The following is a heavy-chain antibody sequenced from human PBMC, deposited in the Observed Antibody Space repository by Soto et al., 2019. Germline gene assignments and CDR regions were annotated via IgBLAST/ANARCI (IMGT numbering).Heavy chain of an antibody. Sequence: PGEYLKISCQGTGNIFWGHWIGWVRQMPGKGLEWMGIIYPDDSNTRYSPSFLGQVTMSVDKSISTAYLQWSSLKASDSAMYFCARFGGAALSYNWFDVWGQGTLVTVSS. CDR1: GNIFWGHW. J-gene: IGHJ5*02. CDR3: ARFGGAALSYNWFDV. D-gene: IGHD3-16*01. CDR2: IYPDDSNT. V-gene: IGHV5-51*01.